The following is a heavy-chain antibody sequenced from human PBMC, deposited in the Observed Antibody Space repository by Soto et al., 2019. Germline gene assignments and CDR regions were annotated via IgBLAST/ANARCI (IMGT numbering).Heavy chain of an antibody. V-gene: IGHV6-1*01. D-gene: IGHD3-3*01. CDR1: GYTVSTNSAS. CDR2: TYYRSKWYN. CDR3: ARGPGVLITGKGLEV. J-gene: IGHJ6*04. Sequence: SQTLARTCAISGYTVSTNSASFNWIRQSPSRGLEWLGRTYYRSKWYNDYGRSLQSRMTINTDTSKNQFSLQLNSVTPEDTAVYFCARGPGVLITGKGLEVWGKGNTVNVS.